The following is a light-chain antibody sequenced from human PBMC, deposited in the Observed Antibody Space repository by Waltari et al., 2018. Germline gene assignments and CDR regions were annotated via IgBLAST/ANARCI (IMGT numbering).Light chain of an antibody. V-gene: IGKV3-20*01. CDR2: GAS. CDR1: QSVTRA. CDR3: QHYLRLPVT. Sequence: EIVLTQSPGPLSLSPGESATLSCRTRQSVTRALAWYPQKPGKAPRLLIYGASNRATGIPERFSGSGSGTDFSRTISSLEPEDFAVYYCQHYLRLPVTFGQGTKVEVK. J-gene: IGKJ1*01.